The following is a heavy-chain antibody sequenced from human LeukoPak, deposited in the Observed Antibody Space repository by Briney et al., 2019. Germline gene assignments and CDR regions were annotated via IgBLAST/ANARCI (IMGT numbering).Heavy chain of an antibody. Sequence: GGSLRLSCVGSGFTFRSHAMSWVRQAPEKGLEFVSGIYENGGTTYYADSVKGRFSISRDNSKNTLYLQMDSLRGEDTAVYFCVRDYCSGGSCYENNWFDPWGQGTLVTVSS. CDR2: IYENGGTT. V-gene: IGHV3-23*01. D-gene: IGHD2-15*01. CDR3: VRDYCSGGSCYENNWFDP. CDR1: GFTFRSHA. J-gene: IGHJ5*02.